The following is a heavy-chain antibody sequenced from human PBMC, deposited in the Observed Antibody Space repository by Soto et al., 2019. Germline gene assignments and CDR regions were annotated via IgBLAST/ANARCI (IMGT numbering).Heavy chain of an antibody. J-gene: IGHJ3*02. CDR1: GFTFSSYG. CDR2: IWYDGSNK. D-gene: IGHD4-17*01. Sequence: GGSLRLSCAASGFTFSSYGMHWVRQAPGKGLEWVAVIWYDGSNKYYADSVKGRFTISRDNSKNTLYLQMNSLRAEDTAVYYCARDMGTDYGYAFDIWGQGTTVTVSS. V-gene: IGHV3-33*08. CDR3: ARDMGTDYGYAFDI.